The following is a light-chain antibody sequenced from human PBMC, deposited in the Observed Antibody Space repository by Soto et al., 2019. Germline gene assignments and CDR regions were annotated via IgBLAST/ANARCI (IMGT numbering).Light chain of an antibody. Sequence: DVVMTQTPLSLSVAPGQPASISCKSSQSLLHITGETFLLWYLQKPGQSPQLLIYQVSTRVSGVPDRFSGSGAGTDFTVEISRVETDDVGIYYCMQSTQLPPNFGQGTRLGI. V-gene: IGKV2D-29*02. CDR2: QVS. CDR3: MQSTQLPPN. J-gene: IGKJ5*01. CDR1: QSLLHITGETF.